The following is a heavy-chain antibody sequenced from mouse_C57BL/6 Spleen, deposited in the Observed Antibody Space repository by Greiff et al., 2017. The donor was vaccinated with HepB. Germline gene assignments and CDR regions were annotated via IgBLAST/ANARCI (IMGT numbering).Heavy chain of an antibody. Sequence: ESGPGLVKPSQSLSLTCSVTGYSITSGYYWNWIRQFPGNKLEWMGYISYDGSNNYNPSLKNRISITRDTSKNQFFLKLNSVTTEGTATYYCARGGNWDGYFDVWGTGTTVTVSS. CDR3: ARGGNWDGYFDV. CDR1: GYSITSGYY. D-gene: IGHD4-1*01. CDR2: ISYDGSN. V-gene: IGHV3-6*01. J-gene: IGHJ1*03.